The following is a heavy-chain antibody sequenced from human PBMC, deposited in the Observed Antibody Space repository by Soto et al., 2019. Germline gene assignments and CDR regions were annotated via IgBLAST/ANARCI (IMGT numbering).Heavy chain of an antibody. CDR1: GFTFSSYA. D-gene: IGHD3-10*01. CDR2: ISYDGSNK. V-gene: IGHV3-30-3*01. Sequence: GGSLRLSCAASGFTFSSYAMHWVRQAPGKGLEWVAVISYDGSNKYYADSVKGRFTISRDNSKNTLYLQMNSLRAEDTAVYYCARDWGLSPDWGQGTLVTVSS. J-gene: IGHJ4*02. CDR3: ARDWGLSPD.